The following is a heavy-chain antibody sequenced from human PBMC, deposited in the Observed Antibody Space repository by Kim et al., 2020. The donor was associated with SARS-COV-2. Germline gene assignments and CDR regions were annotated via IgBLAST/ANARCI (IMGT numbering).Heavy chain of an antibody. D-gene: IGHD1-26*01. Sequence: APVKGRFTISRDDSKNTLYLQMNSLKTEDTAVYYCTTGIGSYYAEYYFDYWGQGTLVTVSS. CDR3: TTGIGSYYAEYYFDY. J-gene: IGHJ4*02. V-gene: IGHV3-15*01.